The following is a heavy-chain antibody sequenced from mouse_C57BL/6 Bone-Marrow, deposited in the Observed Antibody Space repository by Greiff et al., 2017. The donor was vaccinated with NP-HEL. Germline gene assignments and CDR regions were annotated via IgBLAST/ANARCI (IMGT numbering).Heavy chain of an antibody. CDR1: GYSFTDYN. D-gene: IGHD4-1*01. V-gene: IGHV1-39*01. Sequence: LQESGPELVKPGASVKISCKASGYSFTDYNMNWVKQSNGKSLEWIGVINPNYGTTSYNQKFKGKATLTVDKSSSTANMQLNSLTSEDSAVYYCARTGTGAYYYAMDYWGQGTSVTVSS. CDR2: INPNYGTT. CDR3: ARTGTGAYYYAMDY. J-gene: IGHJ4*01.